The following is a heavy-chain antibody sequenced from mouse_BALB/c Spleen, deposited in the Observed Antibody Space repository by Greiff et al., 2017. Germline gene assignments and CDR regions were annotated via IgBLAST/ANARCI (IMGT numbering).Heavy chain of an antibody. J-gene: IGHJ2*01. CDR2: ISSGSSTI. CDR3: ARIDY. V-gene: IGHV5-17*02. Sequence: DVMLVESGGGLVQPGGSRKLSCAASGFTFSSFGMHWVRQAPEKGLEWVAYISSGSSTIYYADTVKGRFTISRDNPKNTLFLQMTSLRSEDTAMYYCARIDYWGQGTTLTVSS. CDR1: GFTFSSFG.